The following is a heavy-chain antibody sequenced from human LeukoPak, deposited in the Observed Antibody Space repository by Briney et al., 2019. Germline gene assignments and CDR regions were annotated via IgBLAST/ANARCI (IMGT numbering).Heavy chain of an antibody. D-gene: IGHD6-13*01. Sequence: GGSLRLSCTTSGFSFNTYSMSWVRQAPGKGLEWVSAINDDTPYYTDSVKGRFTVSRDNSKDTLYLHLNSLRAEDAAVYYCARGASSSWYPTGLDWRPKLKWYFDLWGRGTLVTVSS. J-gene: IGHJ2*01. CDR3: ARGASSSWYPTGLDWRPKLKWYFDL. CDR2: INDDTP. CDR1: GFSFNTYS. V-gene: IGHV3-23*01.